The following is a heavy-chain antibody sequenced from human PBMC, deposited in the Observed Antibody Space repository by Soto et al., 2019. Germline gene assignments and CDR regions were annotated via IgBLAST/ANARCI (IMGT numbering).Heavy chain of an antibody. J-gene: IGHJ6*02. V-gene: IGHV1-2*02. CDR1: GYTFTGHY. Sequence: QVQLVQSGAEVKKPGASVKVSCKASGYTFTGHYIHWVRQAPGQGLEWMGWTNPNTGDANSAQKFQGRVTMTRDTAISTVYMDLRSLTFDDTAVYYCARGEDYSRMDAWGQGTTVTVSS. CDR2: TNPNTGDA. D-gene: IGHD4-4*01. CDR3: ARGEDYSRMDA.